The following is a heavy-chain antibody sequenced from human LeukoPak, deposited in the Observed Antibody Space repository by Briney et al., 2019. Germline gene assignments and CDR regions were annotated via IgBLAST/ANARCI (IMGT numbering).Heavy chain of an antibody. CDR3: ARPKSKEYQLLYFDY. Sequence: ASVKVSCKASGYTFTSYGICWVRQAPGQGLEWMGWISAYNGNTNYAQKLQGRVTMTTDTSTSTAYMELRSLRSDDTAVYYCARPKSKEYQLLYFDYWGQGTLVTVSS. D-gene: IGHD2-2*01. CDR1: GYTFTSYG. CDR2: ISAYNGNT. J-gene: IGHJ4*02. V-gene: IGHV1-18*01.